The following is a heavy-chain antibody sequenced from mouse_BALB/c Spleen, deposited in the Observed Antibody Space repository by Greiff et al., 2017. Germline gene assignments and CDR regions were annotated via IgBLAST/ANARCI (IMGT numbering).Heavy chain of an antibody. J-gene: IGHJ1*01. Sequence: ESGPGLVKPSQSLSLTCSVTGYSITSGYYWNWIRQFPGNKLEWMGYISYDGSNNYNPSLKNRISITRDTSKNQFFLKLNSVTTEDTATYYCARPYYYGSPYWYFDVWGAGTTVTVSS. CDR3: ARPYYYGSPYWYFDV. CDR1: GYSITSGYY. V-gene: IGHV3-6*02. D-gene: IGHD1-1*01. CDR2: ISYDGSN.